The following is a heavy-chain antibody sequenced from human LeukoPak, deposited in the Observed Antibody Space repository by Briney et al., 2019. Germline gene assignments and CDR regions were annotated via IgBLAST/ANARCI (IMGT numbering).Heavy chain of an antibody. CDR3: ARDRRYDSSGYSLDY. Sequence: ASVKVSCKASGYIFSSYYMHWVRQAPGHGLEWMGIINSSGGSTNYAQKFQGRVTMTRDTSTSTVYMELSSLRSEDTAVYYCARDRRYDSSGYSLDYWGQGTLVTVSS. V-gene: IGHV1-46*01. CDR1: GYIFSSYY. CDR2: INSSGGST. J-gene: IGHJ4*02. D-gene: IGHD3-22*01.